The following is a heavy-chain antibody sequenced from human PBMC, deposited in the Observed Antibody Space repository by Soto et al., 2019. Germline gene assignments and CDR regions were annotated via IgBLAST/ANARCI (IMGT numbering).Heavy chain of an antibody. CDR3: AKGSSPNPLALGVDY. Sequence: QPGGSLRLSCAASGFTFSSYAMSWVRQAPGKGLEWVSAISGSGGSTYYADSVKGRFTISRDNSKNALYLQMNSLRAEDTAVYYCAKGSSPNPLALGVDYWGQGTLVTVSS. V-gene: IGHV3-23*01. CDR1: GFTFSSYA. CDR2: ISGSGGST. J-gene: IGHJ4*02. D-gene: IGHD6-13*01.